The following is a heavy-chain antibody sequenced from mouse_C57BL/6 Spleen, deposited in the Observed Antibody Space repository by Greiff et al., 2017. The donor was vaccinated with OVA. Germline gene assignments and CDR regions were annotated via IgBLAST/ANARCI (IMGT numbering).Heavy chain of an antibody. D-gene: IGHD2-3*01. J-gene: IGHJ2*01. CDR1: GYTFTSYW. CDR3: ASYEDIDY. CDR2: IHPNSGRT. Sequence: QVQLQQPGAELVKPGASVKLACKASGYTFTSYWMHWVKQRPGQGLEWIGMIHPNSGRTNYNEKCKSKATLTVDKSSSTAYMQLSSLTSEDSAVYYCASYEDIDYWGQGTTLTVSS. V-gene: IGHV1-64*01.